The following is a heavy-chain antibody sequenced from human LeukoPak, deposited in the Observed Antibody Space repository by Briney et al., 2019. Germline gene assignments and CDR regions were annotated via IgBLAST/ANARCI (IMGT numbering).Heavy chain of an antibody. CDR2: INPNSGGT. Sequence: ASVKVSCKASGYTFTGYYMHWVRQAPGQGLEWMGWINPNSGGTNYAQKFRGRVTMTRDTSISTAYMELSRLRSDDTAVYYCARIGYCSSTTCYGYAIDPWGQGTLVTVSS. J-gene: IGHJ5*02. CDR1: GYTFTGYY. CDR3: ARIGYCSSTTCYGYAIDP. D-gene: IGHD2-2*01. V-gene: IGHV1-2*02.